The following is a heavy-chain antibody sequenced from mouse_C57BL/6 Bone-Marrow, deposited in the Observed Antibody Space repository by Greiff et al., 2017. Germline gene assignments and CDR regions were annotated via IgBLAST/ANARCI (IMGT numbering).Heavy chain of an antibody. D-gene: IGHD1-1*01. CDR2: ISSGSSTI. CDR3: ARRGYGSSYWYFDV. CDR1: GFTFSSFG. Sequence: EVQLMESGGGLVQPGGSRKLSCAASGFTFSSFGMHWVRQAPEKGLEWVAYISSGSSTIYYADTVKGRFTVSRDNPKNTLFLQMTSLRSEDTAMYYCARRGYGSSYWYFDVWGEGTTVTVSS. V-gene: IGHV5-17*02. J-gene: IGHJ1*01.